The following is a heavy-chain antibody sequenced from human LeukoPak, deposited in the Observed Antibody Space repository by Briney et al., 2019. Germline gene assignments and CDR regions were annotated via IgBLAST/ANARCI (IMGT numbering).Heavy chain of an antibody. CDR3: ARDRGQLLYLDAFDI. V-gene: IGHV3-64*01. CDR2: ISSNGGST. J-gene: IGHJ3*02. D-gene: IGHD2-2*02. CDR1: GFTFSSYA. Sequence: GGSLRLSCAASGFTFSSYAMHWVRQAPGKGLEYVSAISSNGGSTYYANSVKGRFTISRDNAKNSLYLQMNSLRAEDTAVYYCARDRGQLLYLDAFDIWGQGTMVTVSS.